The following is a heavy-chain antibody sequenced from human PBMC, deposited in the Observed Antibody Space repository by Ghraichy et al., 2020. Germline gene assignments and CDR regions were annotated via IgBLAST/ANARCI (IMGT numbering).Heavy chain of an antibody. CDR1: GGSISSSSYY. Sequence: SETLSLTCTVSGGSISSSSYYWGWIRQPPGKGLEWIGSIYYSGSTYYNPSLKSRVTISVDTSKNQFSLKLSSVTAADTAVYYCARRSLVTAIPGGPWNYWGQGTLVTVSS. CDR2: IYYSGST. V-gene: IGHV4-39*01. J-gene: IGHJ4*02. D-gene: IGHD2-21*02. CDR3: ARRSLVTAIPGGPWNY.